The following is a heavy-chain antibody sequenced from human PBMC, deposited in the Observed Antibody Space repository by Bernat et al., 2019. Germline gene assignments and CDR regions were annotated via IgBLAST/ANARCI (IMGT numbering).Heavy chain of an antibody. CDR1: GFTFSNAW. V-gene: IGHV3-15*01. D-gene: IGHD2-15*01. CDR2: IKSKTDGGTT. CDR3: TTADCSGGSCYSSRFDY. J-gene: IGHJ4*02. Sequence: EVQLVESGGGLVKPGGSLRLSCAASGFTFSNAWMSWVRQAPGKGLEWVGRIKSKTDGGTTDYAAPVKGRFTISRDDSKNTLYLQMNSLKTEDTAVYYCTTADCSGGSCYSSRFDYRGQGTLVTVSS.